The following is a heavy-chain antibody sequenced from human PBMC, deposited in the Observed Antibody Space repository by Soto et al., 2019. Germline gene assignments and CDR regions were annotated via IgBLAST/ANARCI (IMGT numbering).Heavy chain of an antibody. CDR3: ARVLYCSSTSCFPYYFDY. CDR2: IYYSGST. V-gene: IGHV4-59*01. D-gene: IGHD2-2*01. CDR1: GGSISSYY. J-gene: IGHJ4*02. Sequence: SETLSLTCTVSGGSISSYYWSWIRQPPGKGLEWIGYIYYSGSTNYNPSLKSRVTISVDTSKNQFSLKLSSVTAADTAVYYCARVLYCSSTSCFPYYFDYWGQGTLVTVSS.